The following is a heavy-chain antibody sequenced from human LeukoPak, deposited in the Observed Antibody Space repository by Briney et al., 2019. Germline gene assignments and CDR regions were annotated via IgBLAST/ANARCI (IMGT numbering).Heavy chain of an antibody. Sequence: GESLKISCKGFGYSFTSYWIGWVRQMPGKGLEWMGIIYPGDSDTRYSPSFQGQVTISADKSISTAHLQWSSLKASDTAMYYWSTLEVYYDTNGYYASWGPGTLVTVSS. D-gene: IGHD3-22*01. CDR3: STLEVYYDTNGYYAS. CDR1: GYSFTSYW. CDR2: IYPGDSDT. J-gene: IGHJ5*02. V-gene: IGHV5-51*01.